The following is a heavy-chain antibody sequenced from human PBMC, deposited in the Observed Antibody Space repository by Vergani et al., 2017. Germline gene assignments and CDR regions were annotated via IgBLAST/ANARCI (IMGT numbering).Heavy chain of an antibody. D-gene: IGHD1-26*01. CDR3: ARRIKSGSYYFDY. Sequence: QVQLQESGPGLVKPSETLSLTCTVSGGSVSSGSYYWSWIRQPPGKGLELIGSIYYSGSTNYNPSLKSRVPISVATSKNQFSLKLSSVTAADTAVYYCARRIKSGSYYFDYWGQGTLVTVAS. J-gene: IGHJ4*02. CDR1: GGSVSSGSYY. CDR2: IYYSGST. V-gene: IGHV4-61*01.